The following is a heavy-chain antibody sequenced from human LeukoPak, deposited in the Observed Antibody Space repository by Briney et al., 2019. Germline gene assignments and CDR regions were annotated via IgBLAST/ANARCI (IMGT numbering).Heavy chain of an antibody. CDR2: ISGSGGST. J-gene: IGHJ4*02. D-gene: IGHD2-15*01. Sequence: PGGSLRLSCAASGFTFSSYAMSWVRQAPGKGLEWVSAISGSGGSTYYADSVKGRFTISRDNSKNTLYLQMNSLRAEDTAVYYCARNCSGGSCYDHWGQGTLVTVSS. V-gene: IGHV3-23*01. CDR1: GFTFSSYA. CDR3: ARNCSGGSCYDH.